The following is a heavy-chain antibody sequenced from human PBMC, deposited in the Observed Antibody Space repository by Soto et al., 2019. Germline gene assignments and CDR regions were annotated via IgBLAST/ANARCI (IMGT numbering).Heavy chain of an antibody. CDR1: GFTFSSYG. J-gene: IGHJ4*02. Sequence: QVQLVESGGGVVQPGRSLRLSCAASGFTFSSYGMHWVRQAPGKGLEWVAVISYDGSNKYYADSVKGRFTISRDNSKNTLYLQMNSLRAEDTAVYYCAKGDIIYYYDSSGYSDFDYWGQGTLVTVSS. CDR2: ISYDGSNK. CDR3: AKGDIIYYYDSSGYSDFDY. D-gene: IGHD3-22*01. V-gene: IGHV3-30*18.